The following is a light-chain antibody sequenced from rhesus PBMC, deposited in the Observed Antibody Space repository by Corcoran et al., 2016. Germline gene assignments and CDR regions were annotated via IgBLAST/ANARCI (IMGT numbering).Light chain of an antibody. CDR1: QGISSY. J-gene: IGKJ2*01. Sequence: DIQMTQSPSSLSASLGDTVTITCRASQGISSYLNWFQQKPGKAPRLLIYDASSLESGVPSRFSARGSGTDFTLTISSLHPEDFAAYSCLQYKTYPYSFGQGTKVEIK. CDR3: LQYKTYPYS. CDR2: DAS. V-gene: IGKV1-28*02.